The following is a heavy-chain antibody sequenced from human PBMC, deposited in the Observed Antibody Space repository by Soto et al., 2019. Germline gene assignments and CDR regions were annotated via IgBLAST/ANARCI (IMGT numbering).Heavy chain of an antibody. D-gene: IGHD6-19*01. J-gene: IGHJ4*02. CDR2: ISRGADDT. CDR1: GFTFHIYP. CDR3: ARRGERWLPEDY. V-gene: IGHV3-23*01. Sequence: EVQLLESGGGLVQPGGSLRLSCAASGFTFHIYPMTWVRQTPGKGLEWVSTISRGADDTQYADSVKGRFTLTRDDSKKPLYLQLHGLRAEDTAVYYCARRGERWLPEDYWGQGTLVTVSS.